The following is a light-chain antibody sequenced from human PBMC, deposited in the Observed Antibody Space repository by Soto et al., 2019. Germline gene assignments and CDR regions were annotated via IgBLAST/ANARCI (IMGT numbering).Light chain of an antibody. V-gene: IGKV1-8*01. CDR3: QQYNSYPIT. CDR2: DAS. CDR1: QGISSY. J-gene: IGKJ5*01. Sequence: AIRMTQSPSSLSASTGDRVTITCRASQGISSYLAWYQQKPGKAPKLLIYDASSLESGVPSRFSGSGSGTEFTLTISSLQPDDFATYYCQQYNSYPITFGQGTRLEIK.